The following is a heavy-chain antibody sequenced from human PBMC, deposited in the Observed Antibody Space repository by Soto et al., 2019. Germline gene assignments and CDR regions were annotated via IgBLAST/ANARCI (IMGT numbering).Heavy chain of an antibody. V-gene: IGHV3-30-3*01. D-gene: IGHD6-13*01. CDR2: ISYDGSNK. CDR1: GFTFSSYA. Sequence: PGGSLRLSCAASGFTFSSYAMHWVRQAPGKGLEWVAVISYDGSNKYYADSVKGRFTISRDNSKNTLYLQMNSLRAEDTAVYYCARDQQQLATKYYYGMDVWGRGTTVTVSS. CDR3: ARDQQQLATKYYYGMDV. J-gene: IGHJ6*02.